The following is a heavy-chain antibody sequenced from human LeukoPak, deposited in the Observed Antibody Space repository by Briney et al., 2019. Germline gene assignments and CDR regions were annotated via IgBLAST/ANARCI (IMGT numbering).Heavy chain of an antibody. Sequence: ASVKVSCKSSGYTVTGYYMYWVRQAPGQGLDWMGWINPDSGGTKYAQKFQGRVTMTWDTSISTAHMELSRLRSDDTAVYYCARDSGSYFHDAFDTWGQGTMVTVSS. V-gene: IGHV1-2*02. CDR1: GYTVTGYY. CDR3: ARDSGSYFHDAFDT. J-gene: IGHJ3*02. D-gene: IGHD1-26*01. CDR2: INPDSGGT.